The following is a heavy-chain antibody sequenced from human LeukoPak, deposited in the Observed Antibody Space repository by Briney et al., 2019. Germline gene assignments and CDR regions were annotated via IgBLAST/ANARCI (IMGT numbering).Heavy chain of an antibody. V-gene: IGHV4-30-4*01. CDR1: GASIRSGDYY. D-gene: IGHD2-15*01. Sequence: SETLSLTCTVSGASIRSGDYYWSWIRQPPGKGLEWIGYIYDSGSTYYNPSLKSRITISVDTSENRFSLKLSSVTATDTAVYYCARDCSGGSCYGAFEIWGQGTMVTVSS. J-gene: IGHJ3*02. CDR2: IYDSGST. CDR3: ARDCSGGSCYGAFEI.